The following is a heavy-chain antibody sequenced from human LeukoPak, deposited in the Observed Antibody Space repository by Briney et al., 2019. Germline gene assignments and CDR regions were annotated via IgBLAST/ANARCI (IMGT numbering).Heavy chain of an antibody. CDR1: GYTFTSYY. J-gene: IGHJ4*02. CDR2: INPSGGST. V-gene: IGHV1-46*01. D-gene: IGHD2-15*01. CDR3: AGGRTIPPQPADY. Sequence: GASVKVSCEASGYTFTSYYMHRVRQAPGQGLEWMGIINPSGGSTSYAQKFQGRVTMTRDTSTSTVYMELSSLRSEDTAVYYCAGGRTIPPQPADYWGQGTLVTVSS.